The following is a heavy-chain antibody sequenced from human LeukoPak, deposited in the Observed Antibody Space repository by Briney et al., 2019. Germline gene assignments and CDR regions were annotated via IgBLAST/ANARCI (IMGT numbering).Heavy chain of an antibody. CDR2: IDWDDDK. J-gene: IGHJ3*02. D-gene: IGHD6-13*01. Sequence: SGPALVKPTQTLTLTCTLSGLSRSSSGTRVSWIRQPPGNGPEWLARIDWDDDKFYSASLKTRLSVSKDTPKNEVVLQMTNMDPVDTAMYYCATTLLSAGGTDPFDIWGPGTLVIVSS. V-gene: IGHV2-70*04. CDR1: GLSRSSSGTR. CDR3: ATTLLSAGGTDPFDI.